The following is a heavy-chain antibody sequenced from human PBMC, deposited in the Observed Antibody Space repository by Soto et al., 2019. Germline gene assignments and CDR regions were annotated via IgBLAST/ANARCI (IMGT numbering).Heavy chain of an antibody. CDR3: ARGMALSGDDY. V-gene: IGHV4-39*07. CDR2: FFIGGGT. J-gene: IGHJ4*02. Sequence: SETLSLTCTVSGGSISSSTYYWGWMRQPPGKGLEWIASFFIGGGTNYNPSLKSRVTISVDTSKNQFSLKLSSVTAADTAVYYCARGMALSGDDYWGQGTLVTVS. CDR1: GGSISSSTYY.